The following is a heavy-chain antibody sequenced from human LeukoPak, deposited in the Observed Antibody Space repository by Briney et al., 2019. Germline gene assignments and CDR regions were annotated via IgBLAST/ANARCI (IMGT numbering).Heavy chain of an antibody. V-gene: IGHV1-18*01. J-gene: IGHJ6*03. CDR2: ISAYNGNT. CDR3: ARVNYGFWSAIFWNYMDV. Sequence: ASVKVSCKASGYTFTSYGISWVRQAPGQGLEWMGWISAYNGNTNYAQKLQGRVTMTTDTSTSTAYMELRSLRSDDTAVYYCARVNYGFWSAIFWNYMDVWGKGTTVTVSS. CDR1: GYTFTSYG. D-gene: IGHD3-3*01.